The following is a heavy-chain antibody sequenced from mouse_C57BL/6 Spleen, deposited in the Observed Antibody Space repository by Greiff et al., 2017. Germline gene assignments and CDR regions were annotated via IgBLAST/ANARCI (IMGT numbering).Heavy chain of an antibody. CDR3: ARSEGRSMMVPYYAMDY. V-gene: IGHV2-2*01. CDR2: IWSGGST. J-gene: IGHJ4*01. CDR1: GFSLTSYG. Sequence: QVQLQQSGPGLVQPSQSLSITCTVSGFSLTSYGVHWVRQSPGKGLAWLGVIWSGGSTDYNAAFISRLSISKDNSKSQVFFKMNSLQADDTAIYYWARSEGRSMMVPYYAMDYWGQGTSVTVSS. D-gene: IGHD2-3*01.